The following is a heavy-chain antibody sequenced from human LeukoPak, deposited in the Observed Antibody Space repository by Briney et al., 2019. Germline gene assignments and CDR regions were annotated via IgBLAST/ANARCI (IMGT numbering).Heavy chain of an antibody. J-gene: IGHJ4*02. CDR1: GGSISSGGYY. Sequence: SETLSLTCTVSGGSISSGGYYWSWIRQHPGKGLEWIGYIYYSGSTYYNPSLKSRVTISVDTSKNRFSLKLSSVTAADTAVYYCARDTGRVSLDYWGQGTLVTVSS. D-gene: IGHD5/OR15-5a*01. V-gene: IGHV4-31*03. CDR2: IYYSGST. CDR3: ARDTGRVSLDY.